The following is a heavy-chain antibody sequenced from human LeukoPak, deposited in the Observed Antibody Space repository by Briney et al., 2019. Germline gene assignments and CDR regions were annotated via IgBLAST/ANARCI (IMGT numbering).Heavy chain of an antibody. CDR3: ARDRAVQYNWNDVPGDY. CDR1: GFTFSSYW. D-gene: IGHD1-1*01. Sequence: GGSLRLSCAASGFTFSSYWMSWVRQAPGKGLEWVANIKQDGSEKYYVDSVKGRFTISRDNAKNSLYLQMSSLRAEDTAVYYCARDRAVQYNWNDVPGDYWGQGTLVTVSS. CDR2: IKQDGSEK. J-gene: IGHJ4*02. V-gene: IGHV3-7*03.